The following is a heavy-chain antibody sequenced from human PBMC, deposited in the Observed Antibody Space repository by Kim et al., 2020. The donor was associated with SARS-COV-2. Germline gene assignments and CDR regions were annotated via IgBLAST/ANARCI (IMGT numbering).Heavy chain of an antibody. D-gene: IGHD3-16*02. CDR2: ISGSGATT. Sequence: GGSLRLSCAASGFRFGAYAMHWVRQAPGKGLEWVSGISGSGATTYYADSVKGRFTIASDISSNTVYFQMNRLRAEDTALYYCAKDLDVIFECFDFWGLGT. V-gene: IGHV3-23*01. CDR3: AKDLDVIFECFDF. CDR1: GFRFGAYA. J-gene: IGHJ4*02.